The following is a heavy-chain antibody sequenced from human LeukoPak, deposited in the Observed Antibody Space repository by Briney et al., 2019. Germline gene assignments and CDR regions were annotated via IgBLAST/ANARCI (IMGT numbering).Heavy chain of an antibody. D-gene: IGHD6-19*01. CDR2: MNPNSGNT. CDR3: ARDSAVAGDYYYGMDV. CDR1: GYTFTSYD. J-gene: IGHJ6*02. V-gene: IGHV1-8*01. Sequence: GASVKVSCKASGYTFTSYDINWVRQATGQGLEWMGWMNPNSGNTGYAQKFQGRVTMTTDTSTSTAYMELRSLRSDDTAVYYCARDSAVAGDYYYGMDVWGQGTTVTVSS.